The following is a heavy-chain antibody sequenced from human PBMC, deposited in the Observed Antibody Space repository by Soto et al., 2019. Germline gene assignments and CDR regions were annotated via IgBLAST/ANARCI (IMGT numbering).Heavy chain of an antibody. J-gene: IGHJ4*02. D-gene: IGHD3-22*01. CDR1: GYTLNTYY. CDR2: INPRGGGT. CDR3: ARDRDWAKYYYDSSGYYYFDY. V-gene: IGHV1-46*02. Sequence: ASVKVSCKASGYTLNTYYMQWVRQAPGQGPEWMGIINPRGGGTTYAQNFQDRVTMTSDTSSSTAYMELRSLRSDDTAVYYCARDRDWAKYYYDSSGYYYFDYWGQGTLVTVSS.